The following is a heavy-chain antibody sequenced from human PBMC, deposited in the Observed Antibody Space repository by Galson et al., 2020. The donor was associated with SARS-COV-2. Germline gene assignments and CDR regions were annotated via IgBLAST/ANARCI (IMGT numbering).Heavy chain of an antibody. J-gene: IGHJ3*02. CDR1: GFTFSSYG. V-gene: IGHV3-30*03. Sequence: GGSLRLSCAASGFTFSSYGMHLVRQAPGKGLEWVAVISYDVSNKYYADSVKGRFTISRDNSKNTLYLQMNSLRAEDTAVYYCARGGHSYYYDSSGYDDAFDIWGQGTMVTVSS. D-gene: IGHD3-22*01. CDR3: ARGGHSYYYDSSGYDDAFDI. CDR2: ISYDVSNK.